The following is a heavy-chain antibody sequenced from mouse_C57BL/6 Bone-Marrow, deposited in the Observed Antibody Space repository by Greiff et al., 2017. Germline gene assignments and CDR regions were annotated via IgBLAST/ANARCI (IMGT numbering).Heavy chain of an antibody. CDR1: GYTFTDHT. Sequence: QVHVKQSDAELVKPGASVKISCKVSGYTFTDHTIHWMKQRPEQGLEWIGDIYPRDGSTKYNEKFKGKSTLTADKSSSTAYMQINSLTSEDSAVYFCARGGFSTTVVPFAYWGQGTLVTVSA. CDR3: ARGGFSTTVVPFAY. D-gene: IGHD1-1*01. CDR2: IYPRDGST. J-gene: IGHJ3*01. V-gene: IGHV1-78*01.